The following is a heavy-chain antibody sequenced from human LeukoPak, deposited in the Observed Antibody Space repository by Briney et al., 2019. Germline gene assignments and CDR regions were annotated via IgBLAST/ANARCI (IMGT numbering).Heavy chain of an antibody. J-gene: IGHJ4*02. CDR1: GGSTSSYY. CDR3: ARIRFLEWLTPHYFDY. D-gene: IGHD3-3*01. V-gene: IGHV4-59*01. CDR2: IYYSGST. Sequence: PSETLSLTCTVSGGSTSSYYWSWIRQPPGKGLEWIGYIYYSGSTNYNPSLKSRVTISVDTSKNQFSLKLSSVTAADTAVYYCARIRFLEWLTPHYFDYWGQGTLVTVSS.